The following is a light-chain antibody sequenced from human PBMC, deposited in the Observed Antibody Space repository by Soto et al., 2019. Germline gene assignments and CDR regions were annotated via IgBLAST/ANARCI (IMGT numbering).Light chain of an antibody. CDR3: QQYNIWPQT. CDR1: QSVSSN. CDR2: GAS. V-gene: IGKV3-15*01. J-gene: IGKJ1*01. Sequence: EIVMTQSPATLSVSPGERATLSCRASQSVSSNLAWYQQKPGQAPRLLIYGASTRATGIPARFSGSGSGTEFTITISSLESEDFAVYYCQQYNIWPQTFGQGTKVEIK.